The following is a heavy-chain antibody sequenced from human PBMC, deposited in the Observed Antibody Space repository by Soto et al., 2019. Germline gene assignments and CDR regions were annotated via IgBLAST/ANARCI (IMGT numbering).Heavy chain of an antibody. V-gene: IGHV3-23*01. CDR1: GFTFSLYG. J-gene: IGHJ4*02. Sequence: EVQLLGSGGGLVQPGGSLRLSCTASGFTFSLYGMTWVRQAPGKGLEWLSATSDGSTFYRDSVKGRISMSRDDSINTLFLHMSSLRAEDTATYYCARLVPGTWFGDYWGQGILVSVSS. CDR2: TSDGST. CDR3: ARLVPGTWFGDY. D-gene: IGHD6-19*01.